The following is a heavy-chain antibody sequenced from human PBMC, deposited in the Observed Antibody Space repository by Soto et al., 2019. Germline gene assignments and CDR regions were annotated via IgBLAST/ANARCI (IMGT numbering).Heavy chain of an antibody. J-gene: IGHJ3*02. D-gene: IGHD3-22*01. CDR1: GGTFSSYA. V-gene: IGHV1-69*01. Sequence: QVQLVQSGAEVKKPGSSVKVSCRASGGTFSSYAISWVRQAPGQGLEWMGGIIPIFGTANYAQKFQGRDTITADESTSTAYMELSSLRSDDTAVYYYARSRVTYYYDRSAFDIWGQGTMVTVSS. CDR3: ARSRVTYYYDRSAFDI. CDR2: IIPIFGTA.